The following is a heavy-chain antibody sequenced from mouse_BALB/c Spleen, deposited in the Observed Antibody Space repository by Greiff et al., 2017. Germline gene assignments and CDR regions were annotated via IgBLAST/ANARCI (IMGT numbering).Heavy chain of an antibody. V-gene: IGHV5-6-3*01. CDR3: AREEYGNYGFAY. J-gene: IGHJ3*01. D-gene: IGHD2-10*02. Sequence: EVHLVESGGGLVQPGGSLKLSCAASGFTFSSYGMSWVRQTPDKRLELVATINSNGGSTYYPDSVKGRFTISRDNAKNTLYLQMSSLKSEDTAMYYCAREEYGNYGFAYWGQGTLVTVSA. CDR1: GFTFSSYG. CDR2: INSNGGST.